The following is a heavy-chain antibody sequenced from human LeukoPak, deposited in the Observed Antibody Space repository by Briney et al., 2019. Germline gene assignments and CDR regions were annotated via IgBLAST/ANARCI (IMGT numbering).Heavy chain of an antibody. J-gene: IGHJ4*02. V-gene: IGHV3-23*01. CDR3: AKGASSGSYYKYYFDY. CDR2: ISGSGGST. D-gene: IGHD1-26*01. Sequence: PGGSLRLSCAASGFTFSSYAMSWVRQAPGKGLEWVSAISGSGGSTHYADSVKGRFTISRDNSKNTLYLQMNSLRAEDTAVYYCAKGASSGSYYKYYFDYWGQGTLVTVSS. CDR1: GFTFSSYA.